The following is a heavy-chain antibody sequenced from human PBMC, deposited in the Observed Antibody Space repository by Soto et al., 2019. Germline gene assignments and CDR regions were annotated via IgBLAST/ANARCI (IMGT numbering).Heavy chain of an antibody. CDR1: GGTFSSYA. Sequence: QVQLVQSGAEVKKPGSSVKVSCKASGGTFSSYAISWVRQAPGQGLEWMGGLIPIFGTANYAQKFQGRVTITADESTSTAYMELSSLRSEDTAVYYCARDNIVVVVAAAYYYYYGMDVWGQGTTVTVSS. V-gene: IGHV1-69*01. CDR2: LIPIFGTA. CDR3: ARDNIVVVVAAAYYYYYGMDV. D-gene: IGHD2-15*01. J-gene: IGHJ6*02.